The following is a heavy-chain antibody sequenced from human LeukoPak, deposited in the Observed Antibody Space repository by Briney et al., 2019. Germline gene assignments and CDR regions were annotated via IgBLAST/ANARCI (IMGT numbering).Heavy chain of an antibody. CDR3: ARGSGTIFGVVIIRGMDV. Sequence: GGSLRLSCAASGFTFSSHAMHWVRQAPGKGLEWVAVISYDGSNKYYADSVKGRFTISRDNSKNTLYLQMNSLRAEDTAVYYCARGSGTIFGVVIIRGMDVWGQGTTVTVSS. V-gene: IGHV3-30-3*01. CDR1: GFTFSSHA. D-gene: IGHD3-3*01. J-gene: IGHJ6*02. CDR2: ISYDGSNK.